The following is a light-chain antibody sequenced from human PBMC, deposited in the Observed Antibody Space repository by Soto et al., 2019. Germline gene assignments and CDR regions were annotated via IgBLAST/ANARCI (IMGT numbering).Light chain of an antibody. J-gene: IGKJ1*01. V-gene: IGKV1-6*01. CDR2: AAS. CDR3: LQDYGDSWT. Sequence: QMTQSPSSLSASVGEKIIITCRASRDVGSDVSWYQQKPGQAHKXLIYAASNLCTGVPSRFSGSRSGTELTLTISSLQPEDFESYYCLQDYGDSWTFGQGTKVDIK. CDR1: RDVGSD.